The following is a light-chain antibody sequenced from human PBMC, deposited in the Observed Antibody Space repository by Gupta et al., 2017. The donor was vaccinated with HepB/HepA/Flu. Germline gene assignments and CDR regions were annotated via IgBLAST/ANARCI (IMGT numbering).Light chain of an antibody. CDR2: GNS. CDR3: QSYDSSLRGV. J-gene: IGLJ3*02. V-gene: IGLV1-40*01. Sequence: QSVLKQPTSVSGAPGQRVTISCTGSSSNIGAGYDVHWYQQRPGTAPKLLIYGNSNRPSGVPDRFYGSKSGTSASLAITWLQAEDEADYYCQSYDSSLRGVFGGGTKLTVL. CDR1: SSNIGAGYD.